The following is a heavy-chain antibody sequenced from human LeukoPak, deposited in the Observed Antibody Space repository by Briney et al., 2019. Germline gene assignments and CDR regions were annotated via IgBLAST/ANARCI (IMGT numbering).Heavy chain of an antibody. CDR1: GLKFGDYG. J-gene: IGHJ4*02. CDR2: INWDGENT. D-gene: IGHD2-15*01. V-gene: IGHV3-20*04. CDR3: ARDLSATWYSLAY. Sequence: PGGSLRLSCSGSGLKFGDYGLSWVRQAPGKGLEWVSGINWDGENTAYADSVKGRFTISRDNAENALYLQMDSLRAEHTALYYCARDLSATWYSLAYWGRGTLVTVSS.